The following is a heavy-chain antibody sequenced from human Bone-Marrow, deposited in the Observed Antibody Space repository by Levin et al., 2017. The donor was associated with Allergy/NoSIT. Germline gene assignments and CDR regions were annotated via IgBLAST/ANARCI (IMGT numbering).Heavy chain of an antibody. D-gene: IGHD3-10*01. V-gene: IGHV4-31*02. J-gene: IGHJ4*02. CDR3: ARESVYYGSGSWIDC. CDR1: GESVSSSGFY. Sequence: SETLSLTCTVSGESVSSSGFYWTWIRQYPGKGLEWIGHIYYPGNTSYNPSLKSRVSISEDRSKNQFPLKLDSVTAADTAVYYCARESVYYGSGSWIDCWGQGTLVTVSS. CDR2: IYYPGNT.